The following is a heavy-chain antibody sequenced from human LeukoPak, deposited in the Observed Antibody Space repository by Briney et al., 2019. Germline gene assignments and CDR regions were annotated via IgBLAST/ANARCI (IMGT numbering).Heavy chain of an antibody. J-gene: IGHJ4*02. CDR1: GFTFSSYA. CDR3: AKDEDIVVVVAATTFDY. V-gene: IGHV3-23*01. CDR2: ISGSGGST. Sequence: GGSLRLSCAASGFTFSSYAMSWVRQAPWKGLEWVSAISGSGGSTYYADSVKGRFTISRDNSKNTLYLQMNSLRAEDTAVYYCAKDEDIVVVVAATTFDYWGQGTLVTVSS. D-gene: IGHD2-15*01.